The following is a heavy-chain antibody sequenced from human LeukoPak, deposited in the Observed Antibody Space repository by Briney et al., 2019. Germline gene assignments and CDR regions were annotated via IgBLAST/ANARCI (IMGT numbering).Heavy chain of an antibody. J-gene: IGHJ6*02. V-gene: IGHV3-9*01. CDR1: GFTFDDYA. Sequence: GGSLRLSCAASGFTFDDYAMHWVRQAPGKGLEWVSGISWNSGSIGYADSVKSRFTISRDNAKNSLYLQMNSLRAEDTALYYCAKGYSYPYYYYYGMDVWGQGTTVTVSS. CDR3: AKGYSYPYYYYYGMDV. CDR2: ISWNSGSI. D-gene: IGHD5-18*01.